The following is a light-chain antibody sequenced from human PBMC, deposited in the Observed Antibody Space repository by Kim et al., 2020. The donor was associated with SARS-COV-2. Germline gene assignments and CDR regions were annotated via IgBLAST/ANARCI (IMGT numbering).Light chain of an antibody. CDR3: QQSDSSFRT. CDR1: QSVDSLF. V-gene: IGKV3-20*01. CDR2: GAS. Sequence: EIVLTQFPGTLSLSPGERATLSCRASQSVDSLFLAWYQQRPGQAPRLLIYGASDRATGIPDRFRGSGSGTDFTLTITSLEPEDFAVYYCQQSDSSFRTFGQGTKLEI. J-gene: IGKJ1*01.